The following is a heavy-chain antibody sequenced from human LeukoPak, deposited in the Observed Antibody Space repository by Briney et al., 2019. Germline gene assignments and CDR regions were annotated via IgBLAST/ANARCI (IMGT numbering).Heavy chain of an antibody. CDR3: ADYGDQEH. CDR2: INHSGST. V-gene: IGHV4-34*01. Sequence: SGTLSLTCTVSGGSISSYYWTWIRQPPGKGLEWIGEINHSGSTNYNPSLKSRVTISVDTSKNQFSLKLSSVTAADTAVYYCADYGDQEHWGQGTLVTVSS. CDR1: GGSISSYY. J-gene: IGHJ4*02. D-gene: IGHD4-17*01.